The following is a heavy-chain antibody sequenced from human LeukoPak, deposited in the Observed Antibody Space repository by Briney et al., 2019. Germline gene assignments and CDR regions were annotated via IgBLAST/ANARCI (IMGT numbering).Heavy chain of an antibody. J-gene: IGHJ4*02. CDR1: GFSVTNFY. Sequence: QPGGSLRLSCAASGFSVTNFYMGWVRQAPGKGLEWVSVIYSAGNTDYADSVKGRFTISRDNSKNTLYLQMKSLRAEDTAVYYCARGYSYGDGVDYWGQGTLVTVSS. V-gene: IGHV3-53*01. CDR3: ARGYSYGDGVDY. CDR2: IYSAGNT. D-gene: IGHD5-18*01.